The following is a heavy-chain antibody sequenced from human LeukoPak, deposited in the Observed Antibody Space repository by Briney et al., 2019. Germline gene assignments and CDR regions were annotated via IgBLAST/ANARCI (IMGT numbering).Heavy chain of an antibody. D-gene: IGHD1-14*01. CDR2: ISGSGGST. J-gene: IGHJ4*02. Sequence: GGSLRLSCAASGFTFSSYAMSWVRQAPGKGLEWVSAISGSGGSTYYADSVKGRFTISRNNSKNTLYLQMNSLRAEDTAVYYCAKSKAQLESLNHYEPQYYFDHWGQGTLVTVSS. V-gene: IGHV3-23*01. CDR1: GFTFSSYA. CDR3: AKSKAQLESLNHYEPQYYFDH.